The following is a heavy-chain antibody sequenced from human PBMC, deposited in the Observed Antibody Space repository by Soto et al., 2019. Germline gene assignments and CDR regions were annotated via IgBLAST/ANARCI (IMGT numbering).Heavy chain of an antibody. V-gene: IGHV3-30*18. CDR3: AKALGELSTASFDY. Sequence: GGSLTLSCAAWGFAFSSYALHWVRQGQGKGLEWVAIMSYDGNNQYYADSVKCRFTISRDNFKNTLHLQMNSLRAEDTAVYYCAKALGELSTASFDYWGQGILVTISS. CDR1: GFAFSSYA. CDR2: MSYDGNNQ. D-gene: IGHD3-16*02. J-gene: IGHJ4*02.